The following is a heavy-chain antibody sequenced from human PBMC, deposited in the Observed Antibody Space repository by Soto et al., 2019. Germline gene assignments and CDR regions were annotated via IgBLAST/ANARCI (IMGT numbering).Heavy chain of an antibody. J-gene: IGHJ4*02. CDR2: IYPNGRT. D-gene: IGHD3-16*02. CDR3: ARMRGLGEISPFFDH. Sequence: QVHLQESGPGLVKPSETLSLTCAVSSASLDIDNWSWFRQPPGKGLEWMGYIYPNGRTNYNPSLRGRVAISIDKSKNQFSLRLDSVFAADAAVYFCARMRGLGEISPFFDHWGQGTLVTVSS. V-gene: IGHV4-59*01. CDR1: SASLDIDN.